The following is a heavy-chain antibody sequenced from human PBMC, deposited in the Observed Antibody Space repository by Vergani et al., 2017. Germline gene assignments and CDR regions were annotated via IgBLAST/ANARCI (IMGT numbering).Heavy chain of an antibody. CDR2: IWYDGSNK. CDR1: GFTFSSYG. D-gene: IGHD2-2*01. Sequence: QVQLVESGGGVVQPGRSLRLSCAASGFTFSSYGMHWVRQAPGKGLEWVAVIWYDGSNKYYADSVKGRFTISRDNSKKTLYLQMNSLRAEDTAVYYCARDFSVVPAAYFDYWGQGTLVTVSS. V-gene: IGHV3-33*01. CDR3: ARDFSVVPAAYFDY. J-gene: IGHJ4*02.